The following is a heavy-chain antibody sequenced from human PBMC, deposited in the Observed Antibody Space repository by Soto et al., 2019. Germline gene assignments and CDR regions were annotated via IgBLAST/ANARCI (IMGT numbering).Heavy chain of an antibody. CDR2: IVVGSGNT. CDR3: AAVESAGYYYDSRGPFDP. J-gene: IGHJ5*02. V-gene: IGHV1-58*01. CDR1: GFTFTSSA. D-gene: IGHD3-22*01. Sequence: SVKVSCKASGFTFTSSAVQWVRQARGQRLEWIGWIVVGSGNTNYAQKFQERVTITRDMSTSTAYMELSSLRSEDTAVYYCAAVESAGYYYDSRGPFDPWGQGTLVTVSS.